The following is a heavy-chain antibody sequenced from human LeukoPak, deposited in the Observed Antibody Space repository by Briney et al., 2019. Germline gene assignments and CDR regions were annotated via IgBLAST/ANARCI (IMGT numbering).Heavy chain of an antibody. Sequence: PGGSLRLSCAASGFTFSSYGMHWVRQAPGKGLEWVAVIWYDGSNKYCADSVKGRFTISRDNAKNSLYLQMNSLRAEDTAVYYCARSRTTVTTSTAFDIWGQGTMVTVSS. J-gene: IGHJ3*02. V-gene: IGHV3-33*03. CDR3: ARSRTTVTTSTAFDI. D-gene: IGHD4-11*01. CDR1: GFTFSSYG. CDR2: IWYDGSNK.